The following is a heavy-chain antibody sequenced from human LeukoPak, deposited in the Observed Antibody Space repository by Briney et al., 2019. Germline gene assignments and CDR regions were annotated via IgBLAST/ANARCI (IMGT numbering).Heavy chain of an antibody. Sequence: PSETLSLTCTVSGDXISSYYWSWIRQPPGKGLEWIGYIYSSGSTNYNPSLKSRVTISVDTSKNQFSLKLSSVTAADTAVYYCARYGGYYSNAFDIWGQGTMVTVSS. CDR3: ARYGGYYSNAFDI. V-gene: IGHV4-59*01. D-gene: IGHD3-22*01. J-gene: IGHJ3*02. CDR1: GDXISSYY. CDR2: IYSSGST.